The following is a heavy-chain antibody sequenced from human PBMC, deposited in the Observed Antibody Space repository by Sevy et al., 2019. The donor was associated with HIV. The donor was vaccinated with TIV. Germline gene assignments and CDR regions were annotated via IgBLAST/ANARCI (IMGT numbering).Heavy chain of an antibody. CDR3: AKGNSGSFDY. CDR1: GFSFSTYW. V-gene: IGHV3-7*01. CDR2: IKQEESEK. D-gene: IGHD3-22*01. Sequence: GGSLSLSCAASGFSFSTYWMHWVRQAPGKGLEWVANIKQEESEKYYVASVKGRFTISRDNAKNSVYLEMNSLRPEDTAIYYCAKGNSGSFDYWGQGTLVTVSS. J-gene: IGHJ4*02.